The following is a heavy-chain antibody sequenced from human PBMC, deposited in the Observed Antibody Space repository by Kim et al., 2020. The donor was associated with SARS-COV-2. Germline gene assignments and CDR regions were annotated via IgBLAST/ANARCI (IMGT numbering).Heavy chain of an antibody. CDR1: GDNVSGDSVA. Sequence: SQTLSLTCVIPGDNVSGDSVAWNWIRQSPSRGLEWLGRTYYRSKWYNDYAVSVKGRITISPDTSKNQFSLQVNSVTPEDTAVYYCARDHQYSVDYWGQGTLVTVSS. J-gene: IGHJ4*02. CDR3: ARDHQYSVDY. D-gene: IGHD4-4*01. CDR2: TYYRSKWYN. V-gene: IGHV6-1*01.